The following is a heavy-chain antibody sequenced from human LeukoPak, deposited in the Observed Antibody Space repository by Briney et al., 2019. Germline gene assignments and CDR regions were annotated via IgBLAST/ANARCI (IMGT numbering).Heavy chain of an antibody. CDR3: ARDLGGMDV. CDR2: IIPILGIA. Sequence: GASVKVSCKASGGTFISYAISWVRQAPGQGREWMGRIIPILGIANYAQKFQGRVTITADKSTSTAYMELSGLRSEDTAVYYCARDLGGMDVWGQGTTVTVSS. D-gene: IGHD7-27*01. J-gene: IGHJ6*02. CDR1: GGTFISYA. V-gene: IGHV1-69*04.